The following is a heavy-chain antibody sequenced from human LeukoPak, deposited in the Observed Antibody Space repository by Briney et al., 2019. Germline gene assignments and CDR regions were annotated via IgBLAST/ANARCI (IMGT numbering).Heavy chain of an antibody. V-gene: IGHV4-39*01. CDR3: ARRNYGDFDY. Sequence: PSETLSLTCTVSGGSISSSSYYWGWIRQPPGKGLEWIGSIHYSGSTYYNPSLKSRVTISVDTSKNQFSLKLSSVTAADTAVYYCARRNYGDFDYWGQGTLVTVSS. J-gene: IGHJ4*02. CDR2: IHYSGST. D-gene: IGHD4-17*01. CDR1: GGSISSSSYY.